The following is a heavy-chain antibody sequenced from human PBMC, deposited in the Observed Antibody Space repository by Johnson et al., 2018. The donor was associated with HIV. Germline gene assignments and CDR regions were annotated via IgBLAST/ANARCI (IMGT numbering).Heavy chain of an antibody. CDR1: GFNFGGYW. CDR2: IKQDGSDK. J-gene: IGHJ3*02. V-gene: IGHV3-7*01. Sequence: VQLVESGGGLVQPGGSLRLSCAASGFNFGGYWMSWVRQAPGKGLEWVANIKQDGSDKYYVDSVKGRFTISRDNAQNSLYLQMNSLRAEDTAVYYCGRESTGAGTAFDIWGQGTMVIVSS. CDR3: GRESTGAGTAFDI. D-gene: IGHD2-8*02.